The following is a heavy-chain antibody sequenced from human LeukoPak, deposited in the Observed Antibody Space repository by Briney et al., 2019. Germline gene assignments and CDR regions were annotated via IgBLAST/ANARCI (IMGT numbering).Heavy chain of an antibody. D-gene: IGHD6-19*01. J-gene: IGHJ4*02. CDR1: GFSFSTTW. V-gene: IGHV3-74*03. CDR3: AREGGGWYIDY. Sequence: GGSLRLSCAASGFSFSTTWMHWVRQPPGQGLVWVARITSDGTSTSYVESVKGRFTISRDNAKNTLYLQMSSLRAEDTALYYCAREGGGWYIDYWGQGTLVTVSS. CDR2: ITSDGTST.